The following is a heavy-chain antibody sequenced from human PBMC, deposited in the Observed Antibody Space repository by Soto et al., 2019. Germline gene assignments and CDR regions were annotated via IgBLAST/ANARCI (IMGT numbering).Heavy chain of an antibody. CDR2: INHSGST. Sequence: QVQLQQWGAGLLKPSETLSLTCAVYGGSFSGYYWSWIRQPPGKGLEWIGEINHSGSTNYNPSLKSRVTISVDTSKNQFSLKLSSVTAVDTAVYYCAREKATTMFRGVINWFDPWGQGTLVTVSS. CDR1: GGSFSGYY. D-gene: IGHD3-10*01. V-gene: IGHV4-34*01. CDR3: AREKATTMFRGVINWFDP. J-gene: IGHJ5*02.